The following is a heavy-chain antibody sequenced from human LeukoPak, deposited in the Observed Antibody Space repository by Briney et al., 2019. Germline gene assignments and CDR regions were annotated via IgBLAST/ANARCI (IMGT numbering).Heavy chain of an antibody. V-gene: IGHV3-7*03. CDR3: VPLGGLGYYQYGMDV. CDR2: VNRDGSET. Sequence: GGSLRLSCAASGFALSSHWMTWVRQVPGRGPEWVANVNRDGSETYYLDSVKGRFTISKDNAKNSLYLQMNSLRAEDTAVYYCVPLGGLGYYQYGMDVWGRGTTVTVSS. J-gene: IGHJ6*02. D-gene: IGHD3/OR15-3a*01. CDR1: GFALSSHW.